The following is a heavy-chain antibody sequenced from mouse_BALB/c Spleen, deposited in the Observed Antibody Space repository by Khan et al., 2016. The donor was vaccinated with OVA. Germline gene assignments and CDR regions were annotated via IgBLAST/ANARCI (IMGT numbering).Heavy chain of an antibody. CDR3: ARQQFPQTMDS. CDR2: IWSDGGT. CDR1: GFSLTSYA. J-gene: IGHJ4*01. Sequence: VQLQESGPDLVAPSQSLSITCTVSGFSLTSYAIHWVRQPPGKGLEWLVVIWSDGGTTYNSDLKSSLSTSKDNSKSQVFIKINSLQTDDTAMYYCARQQFPQTMDSWGQGTSVTVSS. V-gene: IGHV2-6-2*01.